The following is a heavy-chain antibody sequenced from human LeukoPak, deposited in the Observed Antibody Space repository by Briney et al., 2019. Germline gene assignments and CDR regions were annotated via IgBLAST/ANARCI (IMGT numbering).Heavy chain of an antibody. D-gene: IGHD1-1*01. CDR1: GFTLSSYA. J-gene: IGHJ4*02. V-gene: IGHV3-7*01. CDR3: ASGELDSLYYFDY. CDR2: IKKDGSEK. Sequence: GGSLRLSCAASGFTLSSYAMSWVRQAPGKGLEWVANIKKDGSEKYYVDSVKGRFTISRDNAKTSLYLQMNSLRAEDTALYYCASGELDSLYYFDYWGQGTLVTVSS.